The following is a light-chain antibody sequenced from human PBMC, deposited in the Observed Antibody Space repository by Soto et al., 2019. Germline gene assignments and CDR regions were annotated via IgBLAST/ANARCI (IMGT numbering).Light chain of an antibody. CDR3: QQYASYSPT. J-gene: IGKJ1*01. Sequence: DSQMTQSPSTLSASVGDRVAITCRASQSINNWLAWYQLKPGKAPKLLIYDASTLESGVPSRFSGSGSGTEFTLTISSLQPDDFATYYCQQYASYSPTFGQGTKVDIK. V-gene: IGKV1-5*01. CDR1: QSINNW. CDR2: DAS.